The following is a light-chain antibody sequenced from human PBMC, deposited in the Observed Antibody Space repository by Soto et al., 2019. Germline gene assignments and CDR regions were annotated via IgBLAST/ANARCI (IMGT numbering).Light chain of an antibody. Sequence: EIVLTQSPGTLCLSPGERATLSFRASQSVSNNYLAWYQQKPGQAPRLLIYGASTRATGIPARFSGSGSGTEFTLTISSLQSEDFAVYYCQQYNNWPWTFGQGTKVDIK. J-gene: IGKJ1*01. V-gene: IGKV3-15*01. CDR1: QSVSNN. CDR3: QQYNNWPWT. CDR2: GAS.